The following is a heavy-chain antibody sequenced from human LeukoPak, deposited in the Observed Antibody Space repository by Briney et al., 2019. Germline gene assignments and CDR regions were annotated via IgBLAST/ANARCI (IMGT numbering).Heavy chain of an antibody. CDR1: GGTFSSYA. Sequence: ASVEVSCKASGGTFSSYAISWVRQAPGQGLEWMGWISAYNGNTNYAQKLQGRVTMTTDTSTSTAYMELRSLRSDDTAVYYCARDTAGYCSGGSCYSDWYFDLWGRGTLVTVSS. J-gene: IGHJ2*01. CDR3: ARDTAGYCSGGSCYSDWYFDL. CDR2: ISAYNGNT. D-gene: IGHD2-15*01. V-gene: IGHV1-18*01.